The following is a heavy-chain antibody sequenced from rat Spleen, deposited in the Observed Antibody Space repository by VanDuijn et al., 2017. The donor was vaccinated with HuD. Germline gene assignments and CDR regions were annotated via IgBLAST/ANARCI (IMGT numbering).Heavy chain of an antibody. D-gene: IGHD1-12*03. CDR2: IWSGGST. CDR1: YG. Sequence: YGVSWVCQPPGKGLEWIGAIWSGGSTDYNSALKSRLSISRDTSKSQVFLKMSSLQTEDTATYYCARGGGDDGYYADWFAYWGQGTLVTVSS. J-gene: IGHJ3*01. CDR3: ARGGGDDGYYADWFAY. V-gene: IGHV2-4*01.